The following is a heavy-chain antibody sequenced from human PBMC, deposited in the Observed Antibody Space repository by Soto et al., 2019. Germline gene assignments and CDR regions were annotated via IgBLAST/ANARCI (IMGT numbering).Heavy chain of an antibody. CDR3: ARHISSSWYDYYYYGMDV. V-gene: IGHV4-39*01. CDR2: IYYSGST. Sequence: SETLSLTCTVSGGSISSSSYYWGWIRQPPGKGLEWIGSIYYSGSTYYNPSLKSRVTISVDTSKNQFSLKLSSVTAADTAVYYCARHISSSWYDYYYYGMDVWGQGTTVTVSS. CDR1: GGSISSSSYY. J-gene: IGHJ6*02. D-gene: IGHD6-13*01.